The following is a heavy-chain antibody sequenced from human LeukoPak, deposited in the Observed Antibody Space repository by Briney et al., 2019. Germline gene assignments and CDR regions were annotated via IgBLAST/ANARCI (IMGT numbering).Heavy chain of an antibody. CDR2: INSDGSST. J-gene: IGHJ6*02. D-gene: IGHD2-15*01. CDR3: AKVMARYCSGGSCYPVSYYGMDA. CDR1: GFTFSSYW. V-gene: IGHV3-74*01. Sequence: GGSLRLSCAASGFTFSSYWMHWVRQAPGKGLVWVSRINSDGSSTSYADSVRGRFTISRDNAKNTLYLQMNSLRAEDTAVYYCAKVMARYCSGGSCYPVSYYGMDAWGQGTTVTVSS.